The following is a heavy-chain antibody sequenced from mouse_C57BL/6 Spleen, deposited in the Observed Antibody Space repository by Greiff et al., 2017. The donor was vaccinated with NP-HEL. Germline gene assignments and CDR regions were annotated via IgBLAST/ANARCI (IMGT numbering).Heavy chain of an antibody. J-gene: IGHJ3*01. CDR3: AREDYYGSSHWFAY. CDR2: IYPGSGST. CDR1: GYTFTSYW. D-gene: IGHD1-1*01. Sequence: VQLQQPGAELVKPGASVKMSCKASGYTFTSYWITWVKQRPGQGLEWIGDIYPGSGSTNYNEKFKSKATLTVDTSSSTAYMQLSSLTSEDSAVYYCAREDYYGSSHWFAYWGQGTLVTVSA. V-gene: IGHV1-55*01.